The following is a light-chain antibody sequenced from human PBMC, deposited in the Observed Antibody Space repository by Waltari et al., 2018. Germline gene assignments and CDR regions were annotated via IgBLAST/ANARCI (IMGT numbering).Light chain of an antibody. CDR2: GVS. CDR3: QQYGTSSMYT. V-gene: IGKV3-20*01. J-gene: IGKJ2*01. CDR1: QSITTTY. Sequence: EIVLTQSPGTLSLSPGERATLSCRASQSITTTYLAWYQQRPGQAPRHLIYGVSIRATGIPDRFSGSGSGTDFTLTISRLEPEDFAMYYCQQYGTSSMYTFGQGTKLEIK.